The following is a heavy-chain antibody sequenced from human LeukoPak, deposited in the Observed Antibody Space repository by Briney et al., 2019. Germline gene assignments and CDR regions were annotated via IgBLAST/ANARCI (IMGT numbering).Heavy chain of an antibody. Sequence: GGSLRLSCAASGFTFSSYAMSWVRQAPGKGLEWASAISGSGGSTYYADSVKGRFTISRDNSKNTLYLQMNSLRAEDAAVYYCANPVEMATIHLVDYWGQGTLVTVSS. CDR2: ISGSGGST. CDR1: GFTFSSYA. D-gene: IGHD5-12*01. J-gene: IGHJ4*02. V-gene: IGHV3-23*01. CDR3: ANPVEMATIHLVDY.